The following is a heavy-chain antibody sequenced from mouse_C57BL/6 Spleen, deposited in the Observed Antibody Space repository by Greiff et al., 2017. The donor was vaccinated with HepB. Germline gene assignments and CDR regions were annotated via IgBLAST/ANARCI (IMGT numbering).Heavy chain of an antibody. V-gene: IGHV1-69*01. CDR2: IDPSDSYT. D-gene: IGHD1-1*01. J-gene: IGHJ1*03. Sequence: QVQLKQPGAELVMPGASVKLSCKASGYTFTSYWMHWVKQRPGQGLEWIGEIDPSDSYTNYNQKFKGKSTLTVDTSSSTAYMQLSSLTSEDSAVYYCARWATTVKYFDVWGTGTTVTVSS. CDR1: GYTFTSYW. CDR3: ARWATTVKYFDV.